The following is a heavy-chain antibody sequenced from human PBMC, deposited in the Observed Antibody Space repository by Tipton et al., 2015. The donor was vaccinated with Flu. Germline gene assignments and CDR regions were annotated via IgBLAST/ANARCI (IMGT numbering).Heavy chain of an antibody. Sequence: QLVQSGGGLVQPGGSLRLSCAASGFTFSTYWMSWVRQAPGKGLEWVSYISSSGNTISYADSVRGRFTISRDNTKKSLYLQLDSLRAEDTAIYYCATLTGDDYWGQGSLVTVSS. CDR2: ISSSGNTI. D-gene: IGHD7-27*01. CDR1: GFTFSTYW. J-gene: IGHJ4*02. CDR3: ATLTGDDY. V-gene: IGHV3-48*04.